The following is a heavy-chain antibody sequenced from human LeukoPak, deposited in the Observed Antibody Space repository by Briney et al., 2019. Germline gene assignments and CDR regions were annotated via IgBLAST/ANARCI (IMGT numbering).Heavy chain of an antibody. CDR3: ARGGRGFWRFFDY. Sequence: PSETLSLTCTVSGNSISSGYYWGWIRQPPGKGLEWIGSIYHSGSTYYNPSLKSRVTISVDTSKNQFSLKLSSVTAADTAVYYCARGGRGFWRFFDYWGQGTLVTVSS. D-gene: IGHD3-3*01. CDR2: IYHSGST. CDR1: GNSISSGYY. J-gene: IGHJ4*02. V-gene: IGHV4-38-2*02.